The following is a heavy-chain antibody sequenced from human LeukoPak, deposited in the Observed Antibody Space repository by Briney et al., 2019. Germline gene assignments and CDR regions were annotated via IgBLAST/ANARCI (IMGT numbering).Heavy chain of an antibody. CDR2: ISAYNGNT. V-gene: IGHV1-18*01. CDR1: GYTFTSYG. D-gene: IGHD2-2*01. J-gene: IGHJ4*02. CDR3: ARDCSSTSCYL. Sequence: ASVKASCKASGYTFTSYGISWVQQAPGQGLEWMGWISAYNGNTNYAQKLQGRVTMTTDTSTSTAYMELRSLRADDTAVYYCARDCSSTSCYLWGQGTLVTVSS.